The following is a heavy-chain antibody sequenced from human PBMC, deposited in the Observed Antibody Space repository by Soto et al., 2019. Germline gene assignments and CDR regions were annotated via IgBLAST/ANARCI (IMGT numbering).Heavy chain of an antibody. D-gene: IGHD2-2*01. V-gene: IGHV1-46*01. CDR2: INPSGGST. J-gene: IGHJ4*02. Sequence: ASVKVSCKASGYTFTSYYMHWVRQAPGQGLEWMGIINPSGGSTSYAQKFQGRVTMTRDTSTSTVYMELSSLRSEDTAVYYCAITYIVVVPAFDYWGQGTLVTVS. CDR1: GYTFTSYY. CDR3: AITYIVVVPAFDY.